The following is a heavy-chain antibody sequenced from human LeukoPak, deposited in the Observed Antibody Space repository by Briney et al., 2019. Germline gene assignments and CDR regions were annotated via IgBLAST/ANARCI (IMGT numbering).Heavy chain of an antibody. CDR1: GFTFSSHT. J-gene: IGHJ4*02. D-gene: IGHD2-15*01. Sequence: GGSLRLSCAVSGFTFSSHTMNWVRQAPGKGLEWVSYISISSSTIYYADSVKGRFTISRDDAKNSLYLQMNSLRAEDTAVYYCAREGYCSGSTCPDYWGQGTLVTVSS. CDR2: ISISSSTI. CDR3: AREGYCSGSTCPDY. V-gene: IGHV3-48*01.